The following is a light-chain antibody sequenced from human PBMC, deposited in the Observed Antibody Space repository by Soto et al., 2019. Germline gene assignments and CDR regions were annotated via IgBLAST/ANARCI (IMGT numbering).Light chain of an antibody. Sequence: DIVMTQSPDSLAVSLGERATLNCKSGQSVLYSSNNKNYLAWYQQKPGQPPKLLIYWASTRESGVPDRFSGSGSGSEFTLPISSLQAEDVAVYFCQQYYSAPGTFGQGTKVEIK. CDR3: QQYYSAPGT. CDR2: WAS. CDR1: QSVLYSSNNKNY. J-gene: IGKJ1*01. V-gene: IGKV4-1*01.